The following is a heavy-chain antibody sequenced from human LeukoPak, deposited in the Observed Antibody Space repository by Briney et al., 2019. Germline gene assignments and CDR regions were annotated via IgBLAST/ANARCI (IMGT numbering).Heavy chain of an antibody. J-gene: IGHJ4*02. V-gene: IGHV1-46*01. CDR1: GYTFTSYY. CDR3: ARLASPGRIAVAGTGSVDY. Sequence: GASVKVSCKASGYTFTSYYMHWVRQAPGQGLEWMGIINPSGGSTSYAQKFQGRVTMTRDTSTSTVYMELSSLRSEDTAVYYCARLASPGRIAVAGTGSVDYWGQGTLVTVSS. D-gene: IGHD6-19*01. CDR2: INPSGGST.